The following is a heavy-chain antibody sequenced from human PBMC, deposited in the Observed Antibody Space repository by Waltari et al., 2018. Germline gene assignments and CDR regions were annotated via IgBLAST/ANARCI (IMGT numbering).Heavy chain of an antibody. V-gene: IGHV3-23*01. CDR1: GFTFSSYA. CDR2: IRGSGGST. D-gene: IGHD1-26*01. CDR3: AKDRKGGGATELGV. Sequence: EVQLLESGGGLVQPGGSLRLSCAASGFTFSSYAMRWVRQAPGKGLEWVSAIRGSGGSTYYADSVKGRFTISRDNSKNTLYLQMNSLRAEDTAVYYCAKDRKGGGATELGVWGQGTLVTVSS. J-gene: IGHJ4*02.